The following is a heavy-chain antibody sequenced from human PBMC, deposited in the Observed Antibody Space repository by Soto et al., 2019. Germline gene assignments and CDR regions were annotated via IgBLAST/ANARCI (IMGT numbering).Heavy chain of an antibody. CDR2: IYYSGST. CDR3: ARGQGFWSGYPSFEP. CDR1: GGSISSGGYY. D-gene: IGHD3-3*01. Sequence: SETLSLTCTVCGGSISSGGYYWSWIAQHPGKGLDWIGYIYYSGSTYYNPSLKSRVTISVDTSKNQSSLKLSSVTAADTAVYYCARGQGFWSGYPSFEPWGKGTRLTVSS. J-gene: IGHJ5*02. V-gene: IGHV4-31*03.